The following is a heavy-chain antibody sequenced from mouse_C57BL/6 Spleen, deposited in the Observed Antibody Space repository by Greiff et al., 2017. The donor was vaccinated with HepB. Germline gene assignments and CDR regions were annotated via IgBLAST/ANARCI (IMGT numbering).Heavy chain of an antibody. V-gene: IGHV1-82*01. CDR3: ATLYYGDAMDY. CDR1: GYAFSSSW. J-gene: IGHJ4*01. CDR2: IYPGDGDT. D-gene: IGHD1-1*01. Sequence: QVQLQQSGPELVKPGASVKISCKASGYAFSSSWMNWVKQRPGKGLEWIGRIYPGDGDTNYNGKFKGKATLTADKSSSTAYMQLSSLTSEDSAVYFCATLYYGDAMDYWGQGTSVTVSS.